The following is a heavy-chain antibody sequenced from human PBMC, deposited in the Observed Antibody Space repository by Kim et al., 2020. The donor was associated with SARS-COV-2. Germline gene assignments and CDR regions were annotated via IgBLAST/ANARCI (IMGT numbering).Heavy chain of an antibody. CDR1: GFTFSSYA. CDR2: ISGSGGST. CDR3: AKDGVGTGTFYYFDY. J-gene: IGHJ4*02. V-gene: IGHV3-23*01. D-gene: IGHD1-1*01. Sequence: GGSLRLSCAASGFTFSSYAMSWVRQAPGKGLEWVSAISGSGGSTYYADSVKGRFTISRDNSKNTLYLQMNSLRAEDTAVYYCAKDGVGTGTFYYFDYWGQGTLVTVSS.